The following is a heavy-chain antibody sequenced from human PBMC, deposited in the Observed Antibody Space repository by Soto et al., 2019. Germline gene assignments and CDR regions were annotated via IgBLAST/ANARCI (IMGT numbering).Heavy chain of an antibody. CDR1: GYTFTSYG. Sequence: ASVKVSCKASGYTFTSYGISWVLQPPGQELEWMGWISAYNGNTNYAQSFHDRVTMTTDTSTSTAYMELSSLRSEDTAVYYCARGGYCTNGVCDYNYYGMDVWGQGTTVTVSS. CDR3: ARGGYCTNGVCDYNYYGMDV. D-gene: IGHD2-8*01. V-gene: IGHV1-18*04. J-gene: IGHJ6*02. CDR2: ISAYNGNT.